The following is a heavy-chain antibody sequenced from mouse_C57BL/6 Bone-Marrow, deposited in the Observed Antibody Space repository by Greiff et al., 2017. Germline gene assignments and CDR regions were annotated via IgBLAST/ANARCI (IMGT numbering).Heavy chain of an antibody. J-gene: IGHJ2*01. D-gene: IGHD2-4*01. CDR3: ARGAYYDYDGFDY. CDR2: IDPSDSET. V-gene: IGHV1-52*01. Sequence: QVQLQQPGAELVRPGSSVKLSCKASGYTFTSYWMHWVKQRPIQGLEWIGNIDPSDSETHYNQKFKDKATLTVDKSSSTAYMQLSSLTSEDSAVYYGARGAYYDYDGFDYWGQGTTLTVSS. CDR1: GYTFTSYW.